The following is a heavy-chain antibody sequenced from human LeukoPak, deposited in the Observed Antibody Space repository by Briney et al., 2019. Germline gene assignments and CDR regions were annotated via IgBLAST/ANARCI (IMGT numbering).Heavy chain of an antibody. CDR1: GGSFSGYY. CDR2: INHSGST. V-gene: IGHV4-34*01. D-gene: IGHD3-22*01. Sequence: SETLSLTCAVYGGSFSGYYWSWIRQPPGKGLGWIGEINHSGSTNYNPSLKSRVTISVDTSKNQFSLKLSSVTAADTAVYYCAREHSSGYYFDYWGQGTLVTVSS. CDR3: AREHSSGYYFDY. J-gene: IGHJ4*02.